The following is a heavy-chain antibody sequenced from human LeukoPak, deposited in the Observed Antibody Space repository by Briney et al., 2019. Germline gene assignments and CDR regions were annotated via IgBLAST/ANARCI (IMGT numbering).Heavy chain of an antibody. Sequence: SETLSLTCTVSGGSISSYYWSWIRQPPGKGLEWIGSIYYSGSTKYNPSLKSRVTISVDTSKNQFPLKLSSVTAADTAVYYCARVRCISTSCPIDYWGQGTLVTVSS. D-gene: IGHD2-2*01. CDR1: GGSISSYY. CDR3: ARVRCISTSCPIDY. CDR2: IYYSGST. J-gene: IGHJ4*02. V-gene: IGHV4-59*01.